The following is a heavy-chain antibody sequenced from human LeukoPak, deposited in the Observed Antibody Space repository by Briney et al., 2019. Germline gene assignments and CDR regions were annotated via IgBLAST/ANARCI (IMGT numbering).Heavy chain of an antibody. Sequence: GESLKISCQVSGYSFTSYWIGWVRQMPGKGLEWMGIIYPGDSDTRYSPSFQGQVTISADKSISAAYLQWSSLKASDTAMYYCARQMSYAFDIWGQGTMVTVSS. V-gene: IGHV5-51*01. CDR3: ARQMSYAFDI. CDR2: IYPGDSDT. CDR1: GYSFTSYW. J-gene: IGHJ3*02.